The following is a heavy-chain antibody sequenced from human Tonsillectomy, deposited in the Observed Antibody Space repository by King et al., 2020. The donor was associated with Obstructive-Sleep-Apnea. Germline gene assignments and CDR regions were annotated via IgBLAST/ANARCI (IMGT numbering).Heavy chain of an antibody. CDR3: ARTDYYDSSGYDHWYVDL. CDR2: IYYSGNT. D-gene: IGHD3-22*01. Sequence: QLQESGPGLVKPSETLSLTCTVSGGSFSSYYWSWIRQPPGKGLEWIGYIYYSGNTNYNPSLTSRVTISVDTSKNQFSLKLSSVTAADTAVYYCARTDYYDSSGYDHWYVDLWGPGTLVTVSS. V-gene: IGHV4-59*01. CDR1: GGSFSSYY. J-gene: IGHJ2*01.